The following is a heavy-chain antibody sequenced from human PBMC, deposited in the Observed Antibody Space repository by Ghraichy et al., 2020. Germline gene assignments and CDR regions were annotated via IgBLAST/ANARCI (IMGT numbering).Heavy chain of an antibody. J-gene: IGHJ5*02. Sequence: GGSLRLSCAASGFTFSSYSMNWVRQAPGKGLEWVSYISSSSSTIYYADSVKGRFTISRDNAKNSLYLQMNSLRDEDTAVYYCARDFSRAYGSGSDPPAEAWGQGTLVTVSS. CDR1: GFTFSSYS. CDR3: ARDFSRAYGSGSDPPAEA. D-gene: IGHD3-10*01. CDR2: ISSSSSTI. V-gene: IGHV3-48*02.